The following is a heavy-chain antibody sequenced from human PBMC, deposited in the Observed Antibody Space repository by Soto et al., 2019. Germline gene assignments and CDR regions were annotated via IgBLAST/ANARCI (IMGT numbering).Heavy chain of an antibody. CDR3: ARAGLWFGEFSGTYGMDV. V-gene: IGHV3-48*02. CDR1: GFTFSSYS. CDR2: ISSSSSTI. J-gene: IGHJ6*02. D-gene: IGHD3-10*01. Sequence: GGSLRLSCAVSGFTFSSYSMNWVREAPRKGLEWVSYISSSSSTIYYADSVKGRFTISRDNAKNSLYLQMNSLRDEDTAVYYCARAGLWFGEFSGTYGMDVWGQGTTVTVSS.